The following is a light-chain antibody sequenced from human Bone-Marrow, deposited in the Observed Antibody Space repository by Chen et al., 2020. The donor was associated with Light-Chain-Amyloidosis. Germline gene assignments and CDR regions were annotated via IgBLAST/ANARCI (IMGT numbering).Light chain of an antibody. J-gene: IGKJ2*01. Sequence: DVVMTQTPISLPVTLGQPASISCKSSQSLVNSDGNTYLNWFQQRPGQSPRRLIYEVSNRDSGVPDRFSGSGSGTDFTLKISRVEAEDVAIYYCMQGRHWPYIFGQGTKLEIK. CDR1: QSLVNSDGNTY. CDR2: EVS. V-gene: IGKV2-30*01. CDR3: MQGRHWPYI.